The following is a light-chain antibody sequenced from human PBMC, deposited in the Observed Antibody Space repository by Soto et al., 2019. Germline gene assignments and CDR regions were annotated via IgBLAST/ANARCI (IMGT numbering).Light chain of an antibody. CDR3: QQYNNWPQWT. CDR2: GAS. J-gene: IGKJ1*01. CDR1: QSVSSN. Sequence: EIVMTQSPATLSVSPGERATLSCRASQSVSSNLAWYQQKPGQAPRLLIYGASTRATGIPARFSGSGSGTAFTLTTSSLQHEVLEVYYCQQYNNWPQWTFGQGTKVDTK. V-gene: IGKV3-15*01.